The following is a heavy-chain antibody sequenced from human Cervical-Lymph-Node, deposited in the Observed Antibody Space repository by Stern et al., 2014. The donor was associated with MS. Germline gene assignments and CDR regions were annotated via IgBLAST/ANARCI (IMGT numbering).Heavy chain of an antibody. V-gene: IGHV4-61*08. CDR1: GGSVSSGGYY. CDR2: IYYSGSN. CDR3: ATSGY. Sequence: QVQLQESRPGLVKPSETLSLTCTVSGGSVSSGGYYWSWIRQPPGKGLELLGYIYYSGSNNYNHSLKSRVTISLGTSKNQFSLKLSSVTAADTSVYYCATSGYWGQGTLVTVSS. D-gene: IGHD6-13*01. J-gene: IGHJ4*02.